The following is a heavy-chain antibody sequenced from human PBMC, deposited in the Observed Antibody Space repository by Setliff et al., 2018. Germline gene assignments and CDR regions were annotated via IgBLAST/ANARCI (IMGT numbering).Heavy chain of an antibody. V-gene: IGHV3-23*01. J-gene: IGHJ4*01. Sequence: GGSLRLSCAASGFSFSSYAMSWVRQAPGKGLEWVSTIIGSGISTYYADSVQGRVTISRDNHENTLHLQMNSLRVEDTAIYYCAKSLHDFWSGRVFFDYWGQGMLVTGSA. CDR1: GFSFSSYA. D-gene: IGHD3-3*01. CDR3: AKSLHDFWSGRVFFDY. CDR2: IIGSGIST.